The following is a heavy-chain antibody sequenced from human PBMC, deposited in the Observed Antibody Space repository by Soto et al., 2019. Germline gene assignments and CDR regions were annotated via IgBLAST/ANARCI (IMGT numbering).Heavy chain of an antibody. J-gene: IGHJ3*02. V-gene: IGHV1-2*02. CDR3: ARAGRSGWHGTDAFDI. Sequence: ASVKVSCKASGYTFTGYYMHWVRQAPGQGLEWMGWINPNSGGTNYAQKFQGGVTMTRDTSISTAYMELSRLRSDDTAVYYCARAGRSGWHGTDAFDIWGQGTMVTVSS. D-gene: IGHD6-19*01. CDR2: INPNSGGT. CDR1: GYTFTGYY.